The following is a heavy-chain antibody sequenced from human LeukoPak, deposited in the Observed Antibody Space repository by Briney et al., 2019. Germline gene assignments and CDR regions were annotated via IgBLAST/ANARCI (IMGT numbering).Heavy chain of an antibody. Sequence: SETLSPTCSVSGGSIDSYYWHWIRQPAGKGLEWIGRIYTNGNNNYNPSLKSRVTMSVDTSKNQVSLQLSSVTAADTAVYYCARGSREMATIFDRWGQGTLVTVTS. CDR2: IYTNGNN. V-gene: IGHV4-4*07. CDR1: GGSIDSYY. J-gene: IGHJ4*02. CDR3: ARGSREMATIFDR. D-gene: IGHD5-24*01.